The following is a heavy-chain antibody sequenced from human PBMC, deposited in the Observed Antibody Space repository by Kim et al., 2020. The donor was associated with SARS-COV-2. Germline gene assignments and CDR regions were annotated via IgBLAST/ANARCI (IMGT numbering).Heavy chain of an antibody. V-gene: IGHV3-11*06. Sequence: KGRFTISRDNAKNSLYLQMNSLRDEDTGVYYCARDEYYYDSSGSYYGMDVWGQGTTVTVSS. CDR3: ARDEYYYDSSGSYYGMDV. J-gene: IGHJ6*02. D-gene: IGHD3-22*01.